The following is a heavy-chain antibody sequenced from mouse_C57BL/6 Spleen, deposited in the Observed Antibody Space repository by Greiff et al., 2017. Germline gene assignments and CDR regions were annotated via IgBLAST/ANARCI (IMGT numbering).Heavy chain of an antibody. CDR3: ARGGGTTVVGDY. Sequence: LMESGASVKISCKASGYAFSSYWMNWVKQRPGKGLGRFGQIYPGDGDTNYNGKFKGKATLTADKFSSTAYMQLSSLTSEDSAVYFCARGGGTTVVGDYWGQGTTLTVSS. J-gene: IGHJ2*01. D-gene: IGHD1-1*01. CDR1: GYAFSSYW. V-gene: IGHV1-80*01. CDR2: IYPGDGDT.